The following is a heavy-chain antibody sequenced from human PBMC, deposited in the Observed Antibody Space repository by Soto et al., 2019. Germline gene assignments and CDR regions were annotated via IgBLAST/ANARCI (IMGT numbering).Heavy chain of an antibody. CDR3: ARGHYDILTGRDAFDI. CDR1: GGSISSYY. Sequence: QEQLQESGPGLVKPSETLSLTCTVSGGSISSYYWSWIRQPPGKGLEWIGYIYYSGSTNYNPSLKSRVTISVDTSKNQFSLKLSSVTAADTAVYYCARGHYDILTGRDAFDIWGQGTMVTVSS. J-gene: IGHJ3*02. D-gene: IGHD3-9*01. V-gene: IGHV4-59*01. CDR2: IYYSGST.